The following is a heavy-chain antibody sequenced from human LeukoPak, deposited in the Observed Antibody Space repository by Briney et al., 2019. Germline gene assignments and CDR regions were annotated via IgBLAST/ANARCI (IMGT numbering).Heavy chain of an antibody. D-gene: IGHD4-17*01. J-gene: IGHJ4*02. CDR1: GFTFSSYA. Sequence: PGRSLRLSCAASGFTFSSYAMHWVRQAPGKGLEWVAVISYDGSNKYYADSVKGRFTISRDNSKNTLYLQMNSLRAEDTAVYYCARTALYGDYAPHFDYWGQGTPVTVSS. CDR2: ISYDGSNK. V-gene: IGHV3-30*04. CDR3: ARTALYGDYAPHFDY.